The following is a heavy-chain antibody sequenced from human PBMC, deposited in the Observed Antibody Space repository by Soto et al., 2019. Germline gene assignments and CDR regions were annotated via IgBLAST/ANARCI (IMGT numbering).Heavy chain of an antibody. D-gene: IGHD2-2*01. CDR3: ARQVVLYYYGMDV. J-gene: IGHJ6*02. CDR2: IYYSGST. V-gene: IGHV4-39*01. CDR1: GGSISSSSYY. Sequence: PSETLSLTCTVSGGSISSSSYYWGWIRQPPGKGLEWIGSIYYSGSTYYNPSLKSRVIISVDTSKNQFSLKLSSVTAADTAVYYCARQVVLYYYGMDVWGQGTTVTVSS.